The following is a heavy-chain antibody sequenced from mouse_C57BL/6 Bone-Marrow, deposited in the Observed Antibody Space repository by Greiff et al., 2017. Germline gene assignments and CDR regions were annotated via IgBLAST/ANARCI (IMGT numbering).Heavy chain of an antibody. CDR1: GYTFTSYW. D-gene: IGHD2-4*01. J-gene: IGHJ3*01. Sequence: VQLKQPGAELVKPGASVKLSCKASGYTFTSYWMQWVKQRPGQGLEWIGEIDPSDSYTNYNQKFKGKATLTVDTSSSTAYMQLSSLTSEDSAVYYCARDDYARFAYWGQGTLVTVSA. V-gene: IGHV1-50*01. CDR2: IDPSDSYT. CDR3: ARDDYARFAY.